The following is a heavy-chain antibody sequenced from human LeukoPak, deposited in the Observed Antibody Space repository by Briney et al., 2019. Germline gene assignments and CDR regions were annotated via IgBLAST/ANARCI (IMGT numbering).Heavy chain of an antibody. CDR1: GGSMTNYY. D-gene: IGHD1-14*01. J-gene: IGHJ4*02. CDR2: ISASGTT. Sequence: PSETLSLTCTVSGGSMTNYYWNWIRQPPGKGLEWIGYISASGTTNYNPSLMSRVTISVDTSKNQFSLKLSSVTAADTAVYYCARRRTGTPLFLQKYYFDYWGQGTLVTVSS. CDR3: ARRRTGTPLFLQKYYFDY. V-gene: IGHV4-4*09.